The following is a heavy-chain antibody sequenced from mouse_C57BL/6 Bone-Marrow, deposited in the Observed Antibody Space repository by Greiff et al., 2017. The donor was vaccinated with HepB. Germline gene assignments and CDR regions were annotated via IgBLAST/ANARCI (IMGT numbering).Heavy chain of an antibody. CDR3: ARGKIYFDY. J-gene: IGHJ2*01. Sequence: EVKLEESGGGLVKPGGSLKLSCAASGFTFSSYAMSWVRRTPEKRLEWVATISDGGSYTYYPDNVKGRFTISRDNAKNNLYLQMSHLKSEDTAMYYCARGKIYFDYWGQGTTLTVSS. CDR1: GFTFSSYA. CDR2: ISDGGSYT. V-gene: IGHV5-4*03.